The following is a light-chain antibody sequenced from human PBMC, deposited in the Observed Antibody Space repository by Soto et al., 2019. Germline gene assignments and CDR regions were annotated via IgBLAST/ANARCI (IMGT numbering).Light chain of an antibody. CDR1: QSISSY. J-gene: IGKJ1*01. CDR2: AAS. Sequence: DIQMTQSPSSLSASVGDRVTITCRASQSISSYLNWYQQKPWKAPKLLIYAASSLQSGVPSRFSGSGSGTDFTLTISSLQPEDFATYYCQQCYSTPRTFGQGTKVEIK. CDR3: QQCYSTPRT. V-gene: IGKV1-39*01.